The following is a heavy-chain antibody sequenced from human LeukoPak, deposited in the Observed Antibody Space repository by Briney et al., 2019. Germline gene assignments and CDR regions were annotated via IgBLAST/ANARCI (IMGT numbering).Heavy chain of an antibody. J-gene: IGHJ1*01. CDR1: GGAITNYY. CDR3: ARAVDSSAFSPFQH. D-gene: IGHD3-22*01. CDR2: IYYSGST. V-gene: IGHV4-59*08. Sequence: PSETLSLTCGVSGGAITNYYWNWIRQPPGKGLEWIGYIYYSGSTNYNPSLKSRVTISVDTSKNQFSLKLKSVTAADTAVYYCARAVDSSAFSPFQHWGQGTLVTVSS.